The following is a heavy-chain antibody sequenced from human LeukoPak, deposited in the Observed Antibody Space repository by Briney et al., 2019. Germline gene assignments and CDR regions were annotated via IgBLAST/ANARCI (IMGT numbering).Heavy chain of an antibody. CDR2: ISAYNGNT. Sequence: ASVKVSCKASGYTFTSYGISWVRQAPGQGLEWMGWISAYNGNTNYAQKLQGRVTMTTDTSTSTAYMELRSLRSDDTAVYYCARDFGPRYYDSSGYYDYWGQGTLVTVSS. V-gene: IGHV1-18*01. CDR1: GYTFTSYG. J-gene: IGHJ4*02. CDR3: ARDFGPRYYDSSGYYDY. D-gene: IGHD3-22*01.